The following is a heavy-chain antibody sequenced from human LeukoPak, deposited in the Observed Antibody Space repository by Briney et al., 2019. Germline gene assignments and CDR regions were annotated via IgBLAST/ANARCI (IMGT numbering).Heavy chain of an antibody. J-gene: IGHJ4*02. Sequence: QTGVSLRLSCAASGFTFSSYAMHWVRQAPGKGLEWVAVISYDGSNKYYADSVKGRFTISRDNSKNTLYLQMNSLRAEDTAVYYCARDSPYSAVAGTLDYWGQGTLVTVSS. D-gene: IGHD6-19*01. CDR3: ARDSPYSAVAGTLDY. CDR2: ISYDGSNK. CDR1: GFTFSSYA. V-gene: IGHV3-30-3*01.